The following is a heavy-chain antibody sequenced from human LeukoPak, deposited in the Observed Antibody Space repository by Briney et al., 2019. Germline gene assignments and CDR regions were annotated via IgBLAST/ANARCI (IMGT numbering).Heavy chain of an antibody. D-gene: IGHD2-2*01. Sequence: GASVTVSCKVSGYTLTELSMHWVRQAPGKGLEWMGCFDPEDGKTIYAQKFQGRVTMTEDTSTDTAYMELSSLRSEDTAVYYCATYASGDAFDIWGQGTMVTVSS. CDR2: FDPEDGKT. CDR1: GYTLTELS. V-gene: IGHV1-24*01. J-gene: IGHJ3*02. CDR3: ATYASGDAFDI.